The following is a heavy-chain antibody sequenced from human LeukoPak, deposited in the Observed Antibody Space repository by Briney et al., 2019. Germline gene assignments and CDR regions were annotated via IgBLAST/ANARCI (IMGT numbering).Heavy chain of an antibody. V-gene: IGHV3-21*01. CDR3: ARDLASIVATTGYFDY. D-gene: IGHD5-12*01. Sequence: NPGGSLRLSCAASGFTFSSYSMNWVRQAPRKGLEWVSSISSSSSYIYYADSVKGRFTISRDNAKNSLYLQMNSLRAEDTAVYYCARDLASIVATTGYFDYWGQGTLVTVSS. CDR2: ISSSSSYI. J-gene: IGHJ4*02. CDR1: GFTFSSYS.